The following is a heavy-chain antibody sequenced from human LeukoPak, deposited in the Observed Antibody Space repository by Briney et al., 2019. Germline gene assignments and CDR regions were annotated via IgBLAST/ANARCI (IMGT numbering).Heavy chain of an antibody. CDR3: AKEDGTPGHPYYFDF. V-gene: IGHV3-30-3*01. J-gene: IGHJ4*02. D-gene: IGHD1-26*01. Sequence: GGSLRLSCAASGFTFSNYAMHWVRQAPGKGLEWVAVISYDGSDKYYADSVKGRFTISRDNSKNTLYLQVSSLRAEDTAMFYCAKEDGTPGHPYYFDFWGQGTLVTVSS. CDR1: GFTFSNYA. CDR2: ISYDGSDK.